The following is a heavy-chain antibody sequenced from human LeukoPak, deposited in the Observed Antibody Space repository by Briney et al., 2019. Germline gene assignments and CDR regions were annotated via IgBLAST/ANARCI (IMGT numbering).Heavy chain of an antibody. CDR2: INGNGGTT. V-gene: IGHV3-20*04. Sequence: GGSLRLSCAASGFTFNDYGMSWVRQAPGKGLEWVSAINGNGGTTNCADSVKGRFTISRDSAKKSLHLQMNSLRAEDTALYYCARNNFGPGATAFDIWGQGTMVTVSS. CDR3: ARNNFGPGATAFDI. D-gene: IGHD3-10*02. CDR1: GFTFNDYG. J-gene: IGHJ3*02.